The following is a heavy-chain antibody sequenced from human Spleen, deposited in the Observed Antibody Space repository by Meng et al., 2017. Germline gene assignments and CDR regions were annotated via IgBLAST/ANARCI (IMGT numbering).Heavy chain of an antibody. D-gene: IGHD3-22*01. CDR3: ARKASGYYFSEH. Sequence: QVQLVQSGAEVKKPGASVRVSCTASAYASGTYGISWVRQAPGQGLEWMGWINTNTGDPTYDQGFTGRFVFSLDTSVSTAYLQINSLKDEDTAVYYCARKASGYYFSEHWGQGTLVTVSS. CDR1: AYASGTYG. V-gene: IGHV7-4-1*02. J-gene: IGHJ1*01. CDR2: INTNTGDP.